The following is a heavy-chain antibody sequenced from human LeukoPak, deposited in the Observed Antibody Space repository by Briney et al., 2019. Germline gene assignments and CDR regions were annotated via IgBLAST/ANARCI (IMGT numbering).Heavy chain of an antibody. CDR3: ARSGPVTMVRGVFDY. Sequence: GESLKISCKGSGYSFTSYRIGWVRQMPGKGLEWMGIIYPGDSDTRYSPSFQVQVTISADKSISTAYLQWSSLKASDTAMYYCARSGPVTMVRGVFDYWGQGTLVTVSS. CDR2: IYPGDSDT. CDR1: GYSFTSYR. D-gene: IGHD3-10*01. V-gene: IGHV5-51*01. J-gene: IGHJ4*02.